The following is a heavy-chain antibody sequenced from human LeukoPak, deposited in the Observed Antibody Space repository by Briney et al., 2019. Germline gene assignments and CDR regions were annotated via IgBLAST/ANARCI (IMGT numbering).Heavy chain of an antibody. V-gene: IGHV3-23*01. CDR1: GFTFSSYA. D-gene: IGHD3-10*01. Sequence: PGGFLRLSCAASGFTFSSYAMSWVRQAPVKGLEWVSTISGGGSFTYYADSVKGRFTISRDNSMKTLYLQMNSLRAEDTAVYYCAKLLDSGSYYKYDYWGQGILVTVSS. J-gene: IGHJ4*02. CDR2: ISGGGSFT. CDR3: AKLLDSGSYYKYDY.